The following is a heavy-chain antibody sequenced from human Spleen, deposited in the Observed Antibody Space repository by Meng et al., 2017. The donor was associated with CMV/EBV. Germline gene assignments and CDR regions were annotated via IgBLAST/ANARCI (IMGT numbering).Heavy chain of an antibody. CDR1: GYSFTSYG. Sequence: ASVKVSCKASGYSFTSYGITWVRQAPGRGLEWMGWISTYNGKTHYAQNLQGRVTMTTDTSTTTAYMELRSLTSDDTAVYYCASVGRVGATVSDGMDVWGQGTTVTVSS. CDR3: ASVGRVGATVSDGMDV. V-gene: IGHV1-18*01. CDR2: ISTYNGKT. J-gene: IGHJ6*02. D-gene: IGHD1-26*01.